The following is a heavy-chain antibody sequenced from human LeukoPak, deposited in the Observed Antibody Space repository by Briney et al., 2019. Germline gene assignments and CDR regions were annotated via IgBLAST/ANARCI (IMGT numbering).Heavy chain of an antibody. Sequence: GGSLRLSCAASGFTFDDYGTSWVSHAPGKGMEWVAGINWNGGSTGYADSVKGRFTVSRNNAKNSLYLQMNSLRAEDTALYYCARVRVRAGNGDHYYYYMDVWGKGTTVTVSS. J-gene: IGHJ6*03. V-gene: IGHV3-20*04. CDR2: INWNGGST. CDR1: GFTFDDYG. CDR3: ARVRVRAGNGDHYYYYMDV. D-gene: IGHD1-1*01.